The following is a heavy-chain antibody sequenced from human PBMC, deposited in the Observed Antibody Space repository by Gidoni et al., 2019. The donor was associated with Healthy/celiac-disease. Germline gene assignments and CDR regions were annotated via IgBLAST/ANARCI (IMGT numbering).Heavy chain of an antibody. D-gene: IGHD6-13*01. CDR3: AREGSSSWYGMGY. Sequence: QVQLQQWGAGLLKPSETLSLTCAVYGGSFSGYYWSWIRQPPGKGLEWIGEINHSGSTNYNPSLKSRVTISVDTSKNQFSLKLSSVTAADTAVYYCAREGSSSWYGMGYWGQGTLVTVSS. J-gene: IGHJ4*02. CDR2: INHSGST. V-gene: IGHV4-34*01. CDR1: GGSFSGYY.